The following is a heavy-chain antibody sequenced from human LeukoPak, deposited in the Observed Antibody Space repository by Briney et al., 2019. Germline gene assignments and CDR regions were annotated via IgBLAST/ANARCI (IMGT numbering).Heavy chain of an antibody. J-gene: IGHJ5*02. CDR1: GYTFTTYY. CDR3: ATDRYSSSSGRFDP. D-gene: IGHD6-6*01. Sequence: ASVKVSCKASGYTFTTYYMHWVRQAPGQGLEWMGWINPNSGDTNYAQKFQGRVTMTRDTSITTAYMELSRLGSDDTAVYYCATDRYSSSSGRFDPWGQGTLVTVSS. V-gene: IGHV1-2*02. CDR2: INPNSGDT.